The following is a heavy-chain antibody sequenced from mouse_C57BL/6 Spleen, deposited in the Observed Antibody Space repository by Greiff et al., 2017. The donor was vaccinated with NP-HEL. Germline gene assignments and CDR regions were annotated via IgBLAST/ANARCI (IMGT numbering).Heavy chain of an antibody. CDR1: GYTFTSYW. V-gene: IGHV1-55*01. CDR3: ARDYYGSGQYYYAMDY. Sequence: QVQLQQPGAELVKPGASVKMSCKASGYTFTSYWITWVKQRPGQGLEWIGDIYPGSGSTNYNEKFKSKATLTVDTSSSTAYMQLSSLTSEDSAVYYCARDYYGSGQYYYAMDYWGQGTSVTVSS. CDR2: IYPGSGST. J-gene: IGHJ4*01. D-gene: IGHD1-1*01.